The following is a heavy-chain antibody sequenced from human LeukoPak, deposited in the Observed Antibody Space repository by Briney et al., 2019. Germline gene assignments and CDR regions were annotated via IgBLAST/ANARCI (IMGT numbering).Heavy chain of an antibody. CDR1: GFTFSAYG. Sequence: GGSLRLSCAASGFTFSAYGMTWVRQAPGKGLEWVSHISDRGDNTYYADPVQGRFTISRDNSNNTVYLQMDSLSADDTAVYYCAKDDAWIRFGEWSQGTLVTVSS. J-gene: IGHJ4*02. CDR2: ISDRGDNT. D-gene: IGHD3-10*01. V-gene: IGHV3-23*01. CDR3: AKDDAWIRFGE.